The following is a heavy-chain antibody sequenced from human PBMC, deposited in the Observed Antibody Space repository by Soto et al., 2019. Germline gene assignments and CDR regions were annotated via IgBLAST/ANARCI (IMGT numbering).Heavy chain of an antibody. J-gene: IGHJ6*02. D-gene: IGHD4-4*01. CDR3: ARASNYATHYYGMDV. CDR2: ISSSSSYI. V-gene: IGHV3-21*01. Sequence: EVQLVESGGGLVKPGGSLRLSCAASGFTFSSYSMNWVRQAPGKGLEWVSSISSSSSYIYYADSVKGRFTISRDNAKNSRYLQMNSLRAEDTAVYYCARASNYATHYYGMDVWGQGTTVTVSS. CDR1: GFTFSSYS.